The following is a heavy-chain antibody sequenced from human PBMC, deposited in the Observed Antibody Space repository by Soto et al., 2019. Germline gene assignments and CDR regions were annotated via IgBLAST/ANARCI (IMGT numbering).Heavy chain of an antibody. V-gene: IGHV1-2*04. CDR1: GYTFTGYY. J-gene: IGHJ6*02. D-gene: IGHD3-9*01. CDR3: ARDQYDILTGSYYYYYGMDV. Sequence: QVQLVQSGAEVKKPGASVKVSCKASGYTFTGYYMHWVRQAPGQGLEWMGWINPNSGGTNYAQKFQGWVTMTRDTSISTAYMELSRLRSDDTAVYYCARDQYDILTGSYYYYYGMDVWGQGTTVTVSS. CDR2: INPNSGGT.